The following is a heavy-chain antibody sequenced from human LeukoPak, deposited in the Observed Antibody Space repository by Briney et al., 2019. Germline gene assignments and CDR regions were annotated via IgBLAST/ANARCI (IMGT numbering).Heavy chain of an antibody. V-gene: IGHV3-53*01. CDR3: ARPTDGDSTRYGMDV. Sequence: GGSLRLSCAASGFVVGGNYMSWVRQAPGKGLEWVSVIYSGGSTYYADSVKGRFSTSRDSSTSTLFLQMDSLRVEDTAMYYCARPTDGDSTRYGMDVWGQGTTVTVSS. D-gene: IGHD2-21*02. CDR2: IYSGGST. CDR1: GFVVGGNY. J-gene: IGHJ6*02.